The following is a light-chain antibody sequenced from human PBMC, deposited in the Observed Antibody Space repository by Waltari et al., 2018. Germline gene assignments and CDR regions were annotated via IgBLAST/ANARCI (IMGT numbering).Light chain of an antibody. Sequence: QSVLTQPASVSGSPGQSITFSCTGTSNNIGHYDYVSWYQQHPGKAPKLIILDVTKRPSGVPDRLSGSKSGNTASLTISGLRAEDEAEYYCCSYAGSYTWVFGGGTKLTVV. J-gene: IGLJ3*02. V-gene: IGLV2-11*01. CDR1: SNNIGHYDY. CDR2: DVT. CDR3: CSYAGSYTWV.